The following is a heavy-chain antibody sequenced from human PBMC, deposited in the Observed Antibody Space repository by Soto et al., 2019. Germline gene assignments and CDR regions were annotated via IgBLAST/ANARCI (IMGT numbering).Heavy chain of an antibody. CDR1: GFTFSSYA. J-gene: IGHJ4*02. CDR2: ISYDGSNK. V-gene: IGHV3-30-3*01. D-gene: IGHD5-12*01. CDR3: ARDLYGYNSGGGLDY. Sequence: PGGSLRLSCAASGFTFSSYAMHWVRQAPGKGLEWVAVISYDGSNKYYADSVKGRFTISRDNSKNTLCLQMNSLRAEDTAVYYCARDLYGYNSGGGLDYWGQGTLVTVSS.